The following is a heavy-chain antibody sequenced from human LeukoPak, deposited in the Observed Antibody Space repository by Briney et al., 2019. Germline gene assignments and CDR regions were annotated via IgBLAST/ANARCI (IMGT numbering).Heavy chain of an antibody. CDR2: IYYSGST. CDR1: GGSISTSTYY. Sequence: PSETLSLTCTVSGGSISTSTYYWGWIRQPPGKGLGWIGCIYYSGSTYYHPSLKSRVTISVDTSTNQFFLKLSSVTAAETAVYYCAIDERYYYDSSGPGGIWGQGTMVTVSS. CDR3: AIDERYYYDSSGPGGI. V-gene: IGHV4-39*07. D-gene: IGHD3-22*01. J-gene: IGHJ3*02.